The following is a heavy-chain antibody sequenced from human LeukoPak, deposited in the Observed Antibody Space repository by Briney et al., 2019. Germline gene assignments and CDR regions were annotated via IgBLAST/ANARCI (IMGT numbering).Heavy chain of an antibody. CDR1: GFTVSSNY. J-gene: IGHJ6*03. Sequence: VGCLRLSCAASGFTVSSNYMSWVRQAPGKGLEWVSVIYTGGSTYYADSVKGRFTISRDNSKNTLYLQMNSLRAEDTAVYYCASAKNYYYYMDVWGKGTTVTVSS. CDR3: ASAKNYYYYMDV. V-gene: IGHV3-53*01. CDR2: IYTGGST.